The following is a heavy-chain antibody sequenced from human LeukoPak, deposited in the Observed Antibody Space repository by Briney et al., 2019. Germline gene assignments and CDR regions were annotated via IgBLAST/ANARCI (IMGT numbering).Heavy chain of an antibody. D-gene: IGHD3-10*01. CDR3: ARVTEDGSGSCSRFDY. CDR1: GFTFDDYG. V-gene: IGHV4-38-2*01. CDR2: IYYSGST. J-gene: IGHJ4*02. Sequence: PGGSLRLSCAASGFTFDDYGMSWVRQAPGKGLEWIGSIYYSGSTYYNPSLKSRVTISVDTSKNQFSLKLSSVTAADTAVYYCARVTEDGSGSCSRFDYWGQGTLVTVSS.